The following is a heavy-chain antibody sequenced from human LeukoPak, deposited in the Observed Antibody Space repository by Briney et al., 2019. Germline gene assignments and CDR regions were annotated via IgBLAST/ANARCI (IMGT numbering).Heavy chain of an antibody. V-gene: IGHV3-11*04. CDR2: ISNTGNTK. CDR3: ARSPDGMDV. Sequence: PGGSLRLSCAASGFKFSDYYMSWIRQAPGKGLEWVSYISNTGNTKYYADSVKGRFSIFRDNAKNSLYLQMNSLRADDTAVYYCARSPDGMDVWGLGTTVIVSS. J-gene: IGHJ6*02. CDR1: GFKFSDYY.